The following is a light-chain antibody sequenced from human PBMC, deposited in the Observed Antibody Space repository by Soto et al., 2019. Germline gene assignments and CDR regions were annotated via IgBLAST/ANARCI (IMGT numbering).Light chain of an antibody. CDR2: AAS. Sequence: DIQMTQSPSSVSASVGDRVTITCRASQGISSWLAWYQKKPGKAPNLLIYAASSLQSGVPSRFSGSESGTDFTLTISGMQPEDCAIYFCQQANSFPITFGQGTRLEIK. J-gene: IGKJ5*01. CDR3: QQANSFPIT. V-gene: IGKV1-12*01. CDR1: QGISSW.